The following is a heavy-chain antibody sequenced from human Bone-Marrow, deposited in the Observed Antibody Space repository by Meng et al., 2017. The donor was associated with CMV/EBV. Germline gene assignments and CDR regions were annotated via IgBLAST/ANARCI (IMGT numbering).Heavy chain of an antibody. V-gene: IGHV3-30*02. CDR1: GFTFNYYG. CDR3: AKEAPYNWNTFDI. Sequence: GESLKISCAASGFTFNYYGVHWVRQAPGKGLEWVAFIQYDGSKKYYADSVKGRFTISRDNSKNTVYLQMNSLRAEDTAVYYCAKEAPYNWNTFDIWGQGTMVTVSS. CDR2: IQYDGSKK. J-gene: IGHJ3*02. D-gene: IGHD1/OR15-1a*01.